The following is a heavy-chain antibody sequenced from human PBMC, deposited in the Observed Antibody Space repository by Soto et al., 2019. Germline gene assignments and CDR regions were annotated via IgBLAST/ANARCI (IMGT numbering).Heavy chain of an antibody. V-gene: IGHV4-59*01. CDR3: ARVWGGAFDI. Sequence: SDTLSLICTFFGSSISSYYWSWIRQPPGKGLERIGYIYYSGSTNYNPSLKSRVTISVDTSKNQFSLKLSSVTAADTAVYYCARVWGGAFDIWGQGTMVT. CDR2: IYYSGST. J-gene: IGHJ3*02. CDR1: GSSISSYY. D-gene: IGHD3-10*01.